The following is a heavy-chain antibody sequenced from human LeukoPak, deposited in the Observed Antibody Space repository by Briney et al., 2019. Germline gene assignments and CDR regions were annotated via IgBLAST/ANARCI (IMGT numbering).Heavy chain of an antibody. Sequence: SQTLSLTCTVSGASVGSDAYYWGWIRQHPGKGLEWIGYYFGSGTTYYNPSLRSRVVISLATSENQFSLILDSVTAADTAVYFCTTDRTGYFFDAWGQGTQVTVSS. CDR2: YFGSGTT. V-gene: IGHV4-31*03. CDR3: TTDRTGYFFDA. CDR1: GASVGSDAYY. J-gene: IGHJ4*02.